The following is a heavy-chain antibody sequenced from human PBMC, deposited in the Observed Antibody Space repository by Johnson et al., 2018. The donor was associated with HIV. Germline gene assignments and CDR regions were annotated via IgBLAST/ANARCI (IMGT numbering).Heavy chain of an antibody. CDR1: GFTFSSYA. Sequence: HVQLVESGGGVVQPGRSLRLSCAASGFTFSSYAMHWVRQAPGKGLEWVAVISYDGSNKYYADSVKGRFTISRDNSKNTLYLQMNSLRPEDTAVYFCARGGLYIQFLAFDAFDIWGQGTMVTVSS. CDR3: ARGGLYIQFLAFDAFDI. V-gene: IGHV3-30-3*01. J-gene: IGHJ3*02. CDR2: ISYDGSNK. D-gene: IGHD4-11*01.